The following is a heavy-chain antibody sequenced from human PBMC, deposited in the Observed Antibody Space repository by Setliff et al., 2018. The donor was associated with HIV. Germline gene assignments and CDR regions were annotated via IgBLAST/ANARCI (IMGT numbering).Heavy chain of an antibody. CDR3: ATRPADSKWYGVFDY. D-gene: IGHD6-13*01. V-gene: IGHV4-4*09. J-gene: IGHJ4*02. CDR2: IYTSGIT. CDR1: GGSISSHY. Sequence: SETLSLTCTVSGGSISSHYWSWIRQSPGKGLEWIGYIYTSGITNYNPSLKSRVTISVDTSKNQFSLKLNSVTAADTAVHYCATRPADSKWYGVFDYWGQGTLVTVSS.